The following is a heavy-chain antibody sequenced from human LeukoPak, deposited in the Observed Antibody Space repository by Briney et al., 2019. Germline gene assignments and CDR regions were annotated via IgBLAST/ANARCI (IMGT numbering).Heavy chain of an antibody. CDR3: AHSIVATYGMEGYYYYGMDV. D-gene: IGHD5-12*01. V-gene: IGHV2-5*02. CDR2: IYWDDDK. Sequence: SGPTLVNPTQTLTLTCTFSGFSLSTSGVGVGWIRQPPGKALEWLALIYWDDDKRYSPSLKSRLTISKDTSKNQVVLTMTNMDPVDTATYYCAHSIVATYGMEGYYYYGMDVWGQGTTVTVSS. J-gene: IGHJ6*02. CDR1: GFSLSTSGVG.